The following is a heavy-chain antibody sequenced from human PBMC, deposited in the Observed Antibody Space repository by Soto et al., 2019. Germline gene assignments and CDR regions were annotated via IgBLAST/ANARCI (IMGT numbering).Heavy chain of an antibody. CDR1: GFTFSSYS. J-gene: IGHJ3*02. V-gene: IGHV3-21*01. Sequence: GGSLGLSCAASGFTFSSYSMNWVRQAPGKGLEWVSSISSSSSYIYYADSVKGRFTISRDNAKNSLYLQMNSLRAEDTAVYYCARVGSDAFDIWGQGTMVTVSS. CDR3: ARVGSDAFDI. CDR2: ISSSSSYI.